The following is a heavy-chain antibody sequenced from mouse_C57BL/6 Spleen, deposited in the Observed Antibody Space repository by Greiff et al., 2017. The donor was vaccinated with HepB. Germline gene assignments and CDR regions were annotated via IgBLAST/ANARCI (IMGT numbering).Heavy chain of an antibody. D-gene: IGHD2-4*01. CDR1: GYTFTSYW. CDR3: ARAGTYYDYLDY. CDR2: IHPNSGST. Sequence: QVQLQQSGAELVKPGASVKLSCKASGYTFTSYWMHWVKQRPGQGLEWIGMIHPNSGSTNYNEKFKSKATLTVDKSSSTAYMQLSSLTSEDSAVYYCARAGTYYDYLDYWGQGTTLTVSS. J-gene: IGHJ2*01. V-gene: IGHV1-64*01.